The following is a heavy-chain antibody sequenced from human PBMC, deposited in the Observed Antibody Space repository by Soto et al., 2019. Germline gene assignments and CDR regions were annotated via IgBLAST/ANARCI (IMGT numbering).Heavy chain of an antibody. D-gene: IGHD3-3*01. Sequence: QVQLQESGPGLVKPSQTLSLTCTVSGGSISSGGYYWDWIRQQPGEGPDWIGYISNSGSTSYKPALKSRVTISADTSKNQFSLKLTSVTAADTAVYYCASHHYDPGVVHLNWGQGTLVTVSS. V-gene: IGHV4-31*03. CDR2: ISNSGST. CDR3: ASHHYDPGVVHLN. J-gene: IGHJ4*02. CDR1: GGSISSGGYY.